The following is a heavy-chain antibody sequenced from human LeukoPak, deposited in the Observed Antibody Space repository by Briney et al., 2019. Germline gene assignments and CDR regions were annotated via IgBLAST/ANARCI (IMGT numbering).Heavy chain of an antibody. CDR2: IIPILGIA. CDR3: ARTEGGTITGTYYFDY. CDR1: GYTFSGYG. D-gene: IGHD1-7*01. V-gene: IGHV1-69*04. J-gene: IGHJ4*02. Sequence: GASVKVSCKASGYTFSGYGISWVRQAPGQGLEWMGRIIPILGIANYAQKFQGRVTITADKSTSTAYMELSSLRSEDTAVYYCARTEGGTITGTYYFDYWGQGTLVTVSS.